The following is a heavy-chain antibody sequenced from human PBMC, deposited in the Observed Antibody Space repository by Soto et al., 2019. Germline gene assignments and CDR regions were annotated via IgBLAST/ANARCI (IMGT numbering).Heavy chain of an antibody. D-gene: IGHD2-2*01. CDR1: GGTFSSYA. Sequence: QVQLVQSGAGVKKPGSSVKVSCKASGGTFSSYAISWVRQAPGQGLEWMGGIIPIFGTANYAQKLQGRVTITADESTSTAYMELSSLRSEDTAVYYCASTDIVLVPAAMRADCYYGMDVWGQGTTVTVSS. CDR3: ASTDIVLVPAAMRADCYYGMDV. CDR2: IIPIFGTA. V-gene: IGHV1-69*12. J-gene: IGHJ6*02.